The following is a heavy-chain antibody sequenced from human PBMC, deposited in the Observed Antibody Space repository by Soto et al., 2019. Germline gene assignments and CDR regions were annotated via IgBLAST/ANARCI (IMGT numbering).Heavy chain of an antibody. V-gene: IGHV3-48*03. CDR1: GFTFGSDE. CDR2: ISSSGSTI. Sequence: PGRSLGLSCAASGFTFGSDEMKWVGQAPGKGLEWVSYISSSGSTIYYADSVKGRFTISRDNAKNSLYLQMNSLRAEDTAVDYCARDHLSYVDWLSRPHHYGMAVWAQRTTVTVS. D-gene: IGHD3-9*01. CDR3: ARDHLSYVDWLSRPHHYGMAV. J-gene: IGHJ6*02.